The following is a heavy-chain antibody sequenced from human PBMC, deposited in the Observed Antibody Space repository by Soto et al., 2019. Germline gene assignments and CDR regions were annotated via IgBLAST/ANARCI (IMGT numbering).Heavy chain of an antibody. J-gene: IGHJ4*02. Sequence: GGSLRLSCSVSGFTFSNYAMHWVRQAPGEGLEYVSGITSDGDNTYHADTVKGRFTISRDNSKNTLYLQMSSLRVEDTAIYYCVKGNQLLRYYFEFWGQGTMVTVYS. V-gene: IGHV3-64D*06. CDR2: ITSDGDNT. CDR1: GFTFSNYA. CDR3: VKGNQLLRYYFEF. D-gene: IGHD3-9*01.